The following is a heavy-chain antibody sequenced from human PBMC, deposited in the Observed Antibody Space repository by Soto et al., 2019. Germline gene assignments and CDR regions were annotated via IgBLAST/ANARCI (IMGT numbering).Heavy chain of an antibody. D-gene: IGHD1-26*01. CDR3: AKIGAGSYYGDWYFDL. CDR1: GFTFSSYG. Sequence: ESGGGVVQPGRSLRLSCAASGFTFSSYGMHWVRQAPGKGLEWVAVISYDGSNKYYADSVKGRFTISRDNSKNTLYLQMNSLRAEDTAVYYCAKIGAGSYYGDWYFDLWGRGTLVTVSS. J-gene: IGHJ2*01. CDR2: ISYDGSNK. V-gene: IGHV3-30*18.